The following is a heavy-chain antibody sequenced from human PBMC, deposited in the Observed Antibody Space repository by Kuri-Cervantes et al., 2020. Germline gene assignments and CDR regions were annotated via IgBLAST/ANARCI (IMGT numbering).Heavy chain of an antibody. J-gene: IGHJ5*02. CDR3: ARNYYGSGSYSNWFDP. Sequence: GSLRLSCAVYGGAFSDYYWNWIRQPPGKGLEWIGEINHSGRTNYNPSLKSRVTISVDTSKNQFSLKLSSVTAADTAVYYCARNYYGSGSYSNWFDPWGQGTLVTVSS. D-gene: IGHD3-10*01. CDR1: GGAFSDYY. V-gene: IGHV4-34*01. CDR2: INHSGRT.